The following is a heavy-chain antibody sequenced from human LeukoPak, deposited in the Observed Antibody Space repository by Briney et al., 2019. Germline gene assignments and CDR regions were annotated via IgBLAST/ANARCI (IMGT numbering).Heavy chain of an antibody. D-gene: IGHD2-21*01. CDR1: PGSIYTYY. V-gene: IGHV4-59*08. J-gene: IGHJ3*02. CDR3: ARVTYSKAFDI. CDR2: VYYSGST. Sequence: SETLSLMCTVSPGSIYTYYWSWIRQPPGKGLEWIGYVYYSGSTNYNPSLKSRVTISLDTSKNQFSLKLSSVTAADTAVYYCARVTYSKAFDIWGQGTMVTVSS.